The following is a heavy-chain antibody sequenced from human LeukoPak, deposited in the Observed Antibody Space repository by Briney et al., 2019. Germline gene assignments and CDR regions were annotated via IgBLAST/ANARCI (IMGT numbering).Heavy chain of an antibody. Sequence: ASVKVSCKASGYTFTSYGISWVRQAPGQGLEWMGWMNPNSGNTGYAQKFQGRVTITRNTSISTAYMELSSLRSEDTAVYYCARGLGNYYMDVWGKGTTVTVSS. CDR1: GYTFTSYG. D-gene: IGHD2-15*01. CDR3: ARGLGNYYMDV. CDR2: MNPNSGNT. J-gene: IGHJ6*03. V-gene: IGHV1-8*03.